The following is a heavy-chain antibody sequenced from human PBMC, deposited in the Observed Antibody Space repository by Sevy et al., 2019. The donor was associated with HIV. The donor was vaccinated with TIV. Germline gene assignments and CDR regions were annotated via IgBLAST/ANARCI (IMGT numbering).Heavy chain of an antibody. V-gene: IGHV3-30*18. Sequence: GGSLRLSCAASGFTFSSYGMHWVRQAPGKGLEWVAVISYDGSNKYYADSVKGRFTISRDNSKNTLYLQMNSLRAEDTAVYYCAKDGCISISCYRNNWYYYYGMDVWGQGTTVTVSS. CDR2: ISYDGSNK. CDR1: GFTFSSYG. CDR3: AKDGCISISCYRNNWYYYYGMDV. D-gene: IGHD2-2*01. J-gene: IGHJ6*02.